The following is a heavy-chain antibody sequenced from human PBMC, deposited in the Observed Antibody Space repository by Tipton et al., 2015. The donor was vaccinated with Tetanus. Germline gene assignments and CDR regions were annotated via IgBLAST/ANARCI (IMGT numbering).Heavy chain of an antibody. D-gene: IGHD6-19*01. CDR1: GGSISSSSYY. CDR3: ARLHSKWLVESDY. Sequence: TLSLTCTVSGGSISSSSYYWGWIRQPPGKGLERIGSIYYSGSTYYNPSLKSRVTISVDTSKNQFSLKLSSVTAADTAVYYCARLHSKWLVESDYWGQGTLVTVSS. CDR2: IYYSGST. V-gene: IGHV4-39*01. J-gene: IGHJ4*02.